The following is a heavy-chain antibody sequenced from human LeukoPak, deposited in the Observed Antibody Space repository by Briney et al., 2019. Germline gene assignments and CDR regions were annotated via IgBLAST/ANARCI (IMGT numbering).Heavy chain of an antibody. Sequence: ASVKVSCKASGYTFTGYYMHWVRQAPGQGLEWMGWINPNSGGTNYAQKFQGRVTMTRDTSISTAYMELSRLRSDDTAVYYCARDHCSGGSCYGWLDSWGQGTLVTVSS. CDR2: INPNSGGT. J-gene: IGHJ5*01. D-gene: IGHD2-15*01. CDR1: GYTFTGYY. V-gene: IGHV1-2*02. CDR3: ARDHCSGGSCYGWLDS.